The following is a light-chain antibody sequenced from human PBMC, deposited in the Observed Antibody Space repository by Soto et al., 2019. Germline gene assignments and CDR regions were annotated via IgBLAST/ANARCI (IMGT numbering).Light chain of an antibody. J-gene: IGLJ1*01. Sequence: QSALTQPASVSGSPGQSITISCTGTSSDVGSYNLVSWYQQHPDKAPKLMIYEVSKRPSGVSNRFSGPKSGNTASLTISGLQAEDEADYYCCSYAGSSTFYVFGTGTKVTVL. CDR2: EVS. V-gene: IGLV2-23*02. CDR3: CSYAGSSTFYV. CDR1: SSDVGSYNL.